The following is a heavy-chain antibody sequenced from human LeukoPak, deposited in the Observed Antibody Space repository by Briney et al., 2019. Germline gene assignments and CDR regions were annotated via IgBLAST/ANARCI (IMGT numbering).Heavy chain of an antibody. CDR3: AEDTVYTWFGELNDDVSIASDY. CDR2: ISNSGGTT. V-gene: IGHV3-23*01. J-gene: IGHJ4*02. Sequence: PGGSLRLSCAASGFTFSSYNMSWVRQAPGKGLEWVSTISNSGGTTYYADSVKGRFTISRDNSKNTLHLQMTSLRAEDTAVYYCAEDTVYTWFGELNDDVSIASDYWGQGTLVTVSS. CDR1: GFTFSSYN. D-gene: IGHD3-10*01.